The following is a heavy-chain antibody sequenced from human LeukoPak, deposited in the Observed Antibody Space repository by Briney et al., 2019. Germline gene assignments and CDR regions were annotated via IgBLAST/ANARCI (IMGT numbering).Heavy chain of an antibody. J-gene: IGHJ3*02. CDR1: GFTFSSYA. V-gene: IGHV3-23*01. CDR3: AKEINYYDSSGSDAFDI. D-gene: IGHD3-22*01. CDR2: ISGGGGST. Sequence: GGSLRLSCAASGFTFSSYAMSWVRQAPGKGLEWVSAISGGGGSTYYADSVKGRFTISRDNSKNTLYLQMNSLRAEDTAVYYCAKEINYYDSSGSDAFDIWGQGTMVTVSS.